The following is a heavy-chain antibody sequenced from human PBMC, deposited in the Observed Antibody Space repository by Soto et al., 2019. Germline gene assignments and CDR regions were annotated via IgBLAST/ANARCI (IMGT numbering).Heavy chain of an antibody. J-gene: IGHJ6*04. Sequence: QVQLQESGPGLVKPSGTLSLTCAVSGGSISSSNWWSWVRQPPGKGLEWIGEIYHSGSTNYNPSRKSRVTISVAKSKNQFSQKLSSVTAAGTAVYYCARRSTVAYYYGMDVWGKGTTVTVSS. V-gene: IGHV4-4*02. CDR3: ARRSTVAYYYGMDV. CDR2: IYHSGST. D-gene: IGHD4-17*01. CDR1: GGSISSSNW.